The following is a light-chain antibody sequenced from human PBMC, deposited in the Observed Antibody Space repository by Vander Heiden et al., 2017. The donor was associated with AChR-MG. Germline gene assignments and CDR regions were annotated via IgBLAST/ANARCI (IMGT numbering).Light chain of an antibody. CDR3: QKYDGAPRT. CDR1: QGISNY. J-gene: IGKJ1*01. V-gene: IGKV1-27*01. Sequence: DIEMTQSPSSLSASIGDSVTITCRASQGISNYLAWYQHKPGKVPKLLIYTASTLQSGVPSRFSGSGSGTDFTLTISGLQPEDVGTYYCQKYDGAPRTFGQGTKVEIK. CDR2: TAS.